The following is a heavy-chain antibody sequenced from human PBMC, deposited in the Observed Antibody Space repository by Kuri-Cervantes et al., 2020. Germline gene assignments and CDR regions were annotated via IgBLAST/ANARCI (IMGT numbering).Heavy chain of an antibody. CDR1: GYTFTGYY. CDR2: INPNSGGT. D-gene: IGHD2/OR15-2a*01. CDR3: ARDFAPLSYYYYGTDV. J-gene: IGHJ6*02. Sequence: ASVKVSCKASGYTFTGYYMHWVRQAPGQGLEWMGWINPNSGGTNYAQKFQGRVTMTRDTSISTAYMELSRLRSDDTAVYYCARDFAPLSYYYYGTDVWGQGTTVTVSS. V-gene: IGHV1-2*02.